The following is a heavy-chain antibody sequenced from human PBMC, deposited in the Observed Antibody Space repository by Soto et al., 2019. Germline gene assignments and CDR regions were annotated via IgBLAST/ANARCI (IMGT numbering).Heavy chain of an antibody. CDR2: IGTAGDT. V-gene: IGHV3-13*01. CDR3: ARVERVSYGYSRNYYYYYMDV. Sequence: GGSLRLSCAASGFTFSSYDMHWVRQATGRGLEWVSAIGTAGDTYYPGSVKGRFTISRENAKNSLYLQMNSLRAGDTAVYYCARVERVSYGYSRNYYYYYMDVWGKGTTVTVSS. CDR1: GFTFSSYD. J-gene: IGHJ6*03. D-gene: IGHD5-18*01.